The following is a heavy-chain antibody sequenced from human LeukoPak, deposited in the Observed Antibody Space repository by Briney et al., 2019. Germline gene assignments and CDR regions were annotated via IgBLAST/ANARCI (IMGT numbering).Heavy chain of an antibody. CDR1: GVTLSSNY. J-gene: IGHJ4*02. CDR2: MYSGGNT. CDR3: ASLRYY. Sequence: GGSLRLSCAASGVTLSSNYMSWVRQAPGKGVEWGSVMYSGGNTYYPDSVKGRFTISRDNSNNTLYLQMNSLRAEDTAVYYCASLRYYWGQGTLVTVSS. D-gene: IGHD2-15*01. V-gene: IGHV3-66*01.